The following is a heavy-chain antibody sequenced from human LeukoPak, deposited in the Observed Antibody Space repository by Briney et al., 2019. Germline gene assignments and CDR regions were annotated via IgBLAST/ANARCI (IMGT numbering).Heavy chain of an antibody. CDR2: IIPIFGTA. J-gene: IGHJ4*02. CDR3: ARGSSGWYREFDY. CDR1: GGTFSRYA. Sequence: SVKVSCKASGGTFSRYAISWVRQAPGQGLEWMGGIIPIFGTANYAQKFQGRVTITADESTSTAYIELSSLRSEDTAVYYCARGSSGWYREFDYWGQGTLVTVSS. D-gene: IGHD6-19*01. V-gene: IGHV1-69*01.